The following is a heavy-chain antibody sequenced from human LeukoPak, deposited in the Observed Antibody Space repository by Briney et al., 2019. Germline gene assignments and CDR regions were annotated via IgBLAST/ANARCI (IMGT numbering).Heavy chain of an antibody. CDR2: INESGRTT. Sequence: GGSRRLSLPASGFTFSNYGLYWFRQAPGRGRFWVSRINESGRTTTYADSVKGRFTISRDNAKNTVYLQMNSLRAEDTAVYYCAREGGTVTMYDYWGQGTLVTVSS. D-gene: IGHD4-11*01. V-gene: IGHV3-74*01. CDR3: AREGGTVTMYDY. CDR1: GFTFSNYG. J-gene: IGHJ4*02.